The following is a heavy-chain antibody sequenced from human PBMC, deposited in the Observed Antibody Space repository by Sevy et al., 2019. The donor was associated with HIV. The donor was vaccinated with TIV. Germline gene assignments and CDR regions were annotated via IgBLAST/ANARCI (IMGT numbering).Heavy chain of an antibody. CDR1: GGTFNTYA. J-gene: IGHJ6*02. V-gene: IGHV1-69*13. CDR3: ARQGYCSGDRCYKALSYGMDV. D-gene: IGHD2-15*01. CDR2: IIPIFGTA. Sequence: ASVKVSCKASGGTFNTYAISWVRQAPGQGLQWMGGIIPIFGTANYAQKFQGRVTITADDSTSTAYMELSSLRSEDTAVYYCARQGYCSGDRCYKALSYGMDVWGQGTTVTVSS.